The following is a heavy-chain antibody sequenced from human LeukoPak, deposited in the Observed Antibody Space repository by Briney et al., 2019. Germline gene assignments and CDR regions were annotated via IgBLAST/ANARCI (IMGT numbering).Heavy chain of an antibody. J-gene: IGHJ5*02. V-gene: IGHV1-18*01. CDR3: AREVVGTAANIWFDP. CDR1: GYTLTSYG. CDR2: ISAYNGNT. Sequence: ASVKVSCKASGYTLTSYGISWVRQAPGQGLEWMGWISAYNGNTNYAQKLQGRVTMTTDTSTSTAYMELRSLRSDDTAVYYCAREVVGTAANIWFDPWGQGTLVTVSS. D-gene: IGHD2-2*01.